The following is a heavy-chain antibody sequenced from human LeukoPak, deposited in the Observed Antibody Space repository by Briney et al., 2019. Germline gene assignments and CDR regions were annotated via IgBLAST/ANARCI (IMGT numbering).Heavy chain of an antibody. J-gene: IGHJ4*02. V-gene: IGHV4-59*01. CDR2: IYYSGSA. CDR3: ARAGGVKTAALDLDY. Sequence: PSETLSLTCTVSGGSISDYSWSWIRQPPGKGLEWIGNIYYSGSANHNPSLKSRVTISRDTSKNQFSLRLTSVTTADTAVYYCARAGGVKTAALDLDYWGQGTLVTVSS. CDR1: GGSISDYS. D-gene: IGHD6-25*01.